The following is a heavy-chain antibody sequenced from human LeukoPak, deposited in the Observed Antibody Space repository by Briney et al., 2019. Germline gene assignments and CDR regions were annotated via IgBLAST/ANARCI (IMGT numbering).Heavy chain of an antibody. Sequence: SETLSLTCAVYGGSFSGYYWSWIRQPPGKGLEWIGEINHSGSTNYNPSLKSRVTISVDTSKNQFSLKLSSVTAADTAVYYCARQGYDSGGYYSGSWGQGTLVTVSS. CDR2: INHSGST. V-gene: IGHV4-34*01. CDR3: ARQGYDSGGYYSGS. CDR1: GGSFSGYY. D-gene: IGHD3-22*01. J-gene: IGHJ5*02.